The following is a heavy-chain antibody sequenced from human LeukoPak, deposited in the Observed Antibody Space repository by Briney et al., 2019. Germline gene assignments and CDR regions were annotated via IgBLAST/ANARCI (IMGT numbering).Heavy chain of an antibody. CDR1: GFTFSSYA. CDR2: ISGSSGST. Sequence: GGSLRLSCAASGFTFSSYAMSWVRQAPGKGLEWVSAISGSSGSTYYADSVKGRFTISRDNSKNTLYLQMNSLRAEDTAVYYCAKTPAPFIAVAGNDYWGQGTLVTVSS. D-gene: IGHD6-19*01. J-gene: IGHJ4*02. CDR3: AKTPAPFIAVAGNDY. V-gene: IGHV3-23*01.